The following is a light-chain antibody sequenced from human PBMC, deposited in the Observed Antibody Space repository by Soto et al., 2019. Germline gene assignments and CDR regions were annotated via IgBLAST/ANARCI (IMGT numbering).Light chain of an antibody. CDR2: EGT. Sequence: QSALTQPASVSGSPEQSITISCTGTSSDVGTYNLVSWYQQYPGKAPRLIIYEGTERPSGISNRFSGSKSGNTASLTISGLQAEDEADDYCYCCACRSCFPCVLGTGTKVTVL. CDR1: SSDVGTYNL. J-gene: IGLJ1*01. CDR3: YCCACRSCFPCV. V-gene: IGLV2-23*03.